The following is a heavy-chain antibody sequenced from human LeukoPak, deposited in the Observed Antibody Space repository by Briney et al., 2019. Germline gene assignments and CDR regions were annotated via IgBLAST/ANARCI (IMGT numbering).Heavy chain of an antibody. CDR1: GGSISSSSYY. V-gene: IGHV4-39*01. CDR3: AVVVVITTRGYFDY. D-gene: IGHD3-22*01. CDR2: IYYSGST. J-gene: IGHJ4*02. Sequence: SETLSLTCTVSGGSISSSSYYWGWIRQPPGKGLEWIGSIYYSGSTYYNPSLKSRVTISVDTSKNQFSLKLSSVTAADTAVYYCAVVVVITTRGYFDYWGQGTLVTVSS.